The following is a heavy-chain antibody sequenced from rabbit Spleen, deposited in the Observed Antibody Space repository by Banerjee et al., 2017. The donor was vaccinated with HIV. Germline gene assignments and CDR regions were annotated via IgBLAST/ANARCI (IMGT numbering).Heavy chain of an antibody. Sequence: QEQLVESGGGLVKPEGSLKLSCTASGFSFSNKAVMCWVRQAPGKGLEWISCIAGSSSGFSYSATWAKGRFTRSKPSSTTVTLQMTSLTVADTAAYFCARDTGSSFSSYGMDLWGPGHPGPRL. V-gene: IGHV1S45*01. CDR2: IAGSSSGFS. CDR1: GFSFSNKAV. CDR3: ARDTGSSFSSYGMDL. J-gene: IGHJ6*01. D-gene: IGHD8-1*01.